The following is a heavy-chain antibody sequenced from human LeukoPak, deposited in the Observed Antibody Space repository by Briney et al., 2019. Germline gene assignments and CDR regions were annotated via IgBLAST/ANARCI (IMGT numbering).Heavy chain of an antibody. J-gene: IGHJ3*02. CDR2: ISAYNGNT. Sequence: ASVKVSCKASGYTFTSYGISWVRQAPGQGLEWMGWISAYNGNTNYAQKLQGRVTMTTDTSTSTAYMELRSLRSDDTAVYYCARDLGYYYDSSGYFLNPDAFDIWGQGTMVTVSS. CDR1: GYTFTSYG. D-gene: IGHD3-22*01. CDR3: ARDLGYYYDSSGYFLNPDAFDI. V-gene: IGHV1-18*01.